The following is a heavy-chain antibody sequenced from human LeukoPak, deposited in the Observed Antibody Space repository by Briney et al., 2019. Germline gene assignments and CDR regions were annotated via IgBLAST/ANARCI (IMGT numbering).Heavy chain of an antibody. CDR3: ARDLNFWSGYAFDI. Sequence: PSGTLSLTCAVSGGSISTYYWNWIRQPPGKGLEWIGYISYSGSTNYNPSLKGRVTISVDTSKNHFSLQLTSVTAADTAVYYCARDLNFWSGYAFDIWGQGTMVTVSS. V-gene: IGHV4-59*01. J-gene: IGHJ3*02. D-gene: IGHD3-3*01. CDR1: GGSISTYY. CDR2: ISYSGST.